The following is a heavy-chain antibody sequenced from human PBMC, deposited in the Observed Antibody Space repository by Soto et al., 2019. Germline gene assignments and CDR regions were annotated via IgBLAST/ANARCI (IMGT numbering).Heavy chain of an antibody. CDR2: INHSGST. CDR3: ARMRAVVVPAAMVEGVWFDP. Sequence: SETPSLTCAVYDGSFSGYYWSWVGQPPGKRLEWIGEINHSGSTNYNPSLKSRVTISVDTSKNQFSLKLSSVTAADTAVYYCARMRAVVVPAAMVEGVWFDPWGQGTLVTVSS. D-gene: IGHD2-2*01. V-gene: IGHV4-34*01. J-gene: IGHJ5*02. CDR1: DGSFSGYY.